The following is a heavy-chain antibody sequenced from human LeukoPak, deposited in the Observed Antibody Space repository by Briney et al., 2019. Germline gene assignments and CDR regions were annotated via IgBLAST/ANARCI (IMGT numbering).Heavy chain of an antibody. V-gene: IGHV1-2*02. D-gene: IGHD4-17*01. J-gene: IGHJ2*01. CDR1: AYTFTGYY. Sequence: AAVKVSCKASAYTFTGYYMHWVRQAPGQGLEWMGWINANSGGTSYAQKFQGRVTMTRDTSISTAYMALSRLRSDDTAVYYCARDGVGGVYGDYGYFDLWGRGTLVTVST. CDR3: ARDGVGGVYGDYGYFDL. CDR2: INANSGGT.